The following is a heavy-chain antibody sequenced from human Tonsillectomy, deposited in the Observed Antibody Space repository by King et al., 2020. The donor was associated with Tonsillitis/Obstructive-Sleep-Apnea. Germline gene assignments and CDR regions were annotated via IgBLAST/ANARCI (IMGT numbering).Heavy chain of an antibody. CDR2: TYYRSKWYN. Sequence: VQLQQSGPGLVKPSQTLSLTCALSGDSVSSNTAAWNWIRQSPSRGLEWLGRTYYRSKWYNDYAVSVKSRITINPDTSKNQFSLQLNSVTPEDTAVYYCERDLDSSSGWSAYYYYYGMDVWGQGTTVTVSS. D-gene: IGHD6-19*01. J-gene: IGHJ6*02. CDR1: GDSVSSNTAA. V-gene: IGHV6-1*01. CDR3: ERDLDSSSGWSAYYYYYGMDV.